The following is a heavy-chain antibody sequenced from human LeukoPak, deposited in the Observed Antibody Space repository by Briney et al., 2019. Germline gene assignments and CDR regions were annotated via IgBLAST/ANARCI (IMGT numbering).Heavy chain of an antibody. CDR2: IKSKTDGGTT. D-gene: IGHD4-17*01. CDR1: GFTFSNAW. Sequence: GGSLRLSCAASGFTFSNAWMSWVRQAPGRGLEWVGRIKSKTDGGTTDYAAPVKGRFTISRDDSKNTLYLQMNSLKTEDTAVYYCTISYGDYVFYYWGQRTPVTVSS. V-gene: IGHV3-15*01. CDR3: TISYGDYVFYY. J-gene: IGHJ4*02.